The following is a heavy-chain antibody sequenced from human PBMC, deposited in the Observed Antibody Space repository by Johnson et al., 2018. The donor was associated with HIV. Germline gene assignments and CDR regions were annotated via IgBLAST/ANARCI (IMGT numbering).Heavy chain of an antibody. D-gene: IGHD6-6*01. CDR2: IRYDGSNK. Sequence: VQVVESGGGVVQPVGSLRLSCAASGFTFSSYGMHWVRQAPGKGLEWVAFIRYDGSNKYYADSVKGRFTISRDNSKNTLYLQMNSLRAEDTAVYYCAKGFYSSSSSDAFDIWGQGTMVTVSS. V-gene: IGHV3-30*02. CDR3: AKGFYSSSSSDAFDI. CDR1: GFTFSSYG. J-gene: IGHJ3*02.